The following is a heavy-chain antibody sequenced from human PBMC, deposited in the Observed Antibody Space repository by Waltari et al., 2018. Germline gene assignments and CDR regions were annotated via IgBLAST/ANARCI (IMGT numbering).Heavy chain of an antibody. CDR3: AKVEGGIVTRYYALDI. D-gene: IGHD3-16*02. J-gene: IGHJ3*02. V-gene: IGHV3-23*01. CDR1: GFTFGNSA. Sequence: EVQLLESGGGLVQPGGSLRLSCGASGFTFGNSALSRVRQAPGKGLEWISGISGSSSSTYYADSVKGRFTISRDNSKNTLYLQMNSLRVEDTAVYFCAKVEGGIVTRYYALDIWGQGTMVTVSS. CDR2: ISGSSSST.